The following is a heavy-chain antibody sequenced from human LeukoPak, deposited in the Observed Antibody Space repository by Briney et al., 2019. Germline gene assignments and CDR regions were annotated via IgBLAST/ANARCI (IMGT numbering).Heavy chain of an antibody. J-gene: IGHJ4*02. CDR1: EFTFRTYS. V-gene: IGHV3-21*06. CDR3: VRDGCSSSSCYAIQYFDY. D-gene: IGHD2-2*01. CDR2: ITGSSSYI. Sequence: GGSLRLFCAAYEFTFRTYSMNWVRQAPGKGLEWVSSITGSSSYIFYADSVKGRFTISRDNARNSLYLQMNSLRAEDTAVYYCVRDGCSSSSCYAIQYFDYWGQGALVTVSS.